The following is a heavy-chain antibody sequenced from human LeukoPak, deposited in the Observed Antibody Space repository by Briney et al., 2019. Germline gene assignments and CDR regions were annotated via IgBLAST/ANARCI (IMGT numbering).Heavy chain of an antibody. J-gene: IGHJ4*02. CDR2: ISGSGGST. V-gene: IGHV3-23*01. D-gene: IGHD4-23*01. CDR1: GFTFSSYA. Sequence: HSGGSLRLSCTASGFTFSSYAMSWVRQAPGKGLEWVSAISGSGGSTYYADSVKGRFTISRDNSKSTLYLQMNSLRAEDTAVYSCAKESIRWSFDCWGQGTLVTVSS. CDR3: AKESIRWSFDC.